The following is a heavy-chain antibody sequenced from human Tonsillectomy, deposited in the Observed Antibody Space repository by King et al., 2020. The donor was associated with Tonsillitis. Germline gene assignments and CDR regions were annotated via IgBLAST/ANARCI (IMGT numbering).Heavy chain of an antibody. CDR1: GFTFSSYA. CDR3: AKLGARITVLRGVLDFYYYGMDV. Sequence: VQLVESGGGLVQPGGSLRLYCAASGFTFSSYAMSWVRQAPGKGLEWVSAISGSGGSTYYADSVKGRFTISRDNSKNTLYLQMNSLRAEDTAVYYCAKLGARITVLRGVLDFYYYGMDVWGQGTTVTVSS. CDR2: ISGSGGST. D-gene: IGHD3-10*01. V-gene: IGHV3-23*04. J-gene: IGHJ6*02.